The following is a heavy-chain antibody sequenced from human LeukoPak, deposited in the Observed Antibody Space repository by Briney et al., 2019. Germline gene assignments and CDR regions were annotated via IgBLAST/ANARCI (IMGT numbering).Heavy chain of an antibody. CDR2: IKSKADGETI. Sequence: GGSLRLSCAASGFTFTNAWMNWVRQAPGKGLEWVGRIKSKADGETIDYAAPVKGRFTFSRDDSKNMLYLQMNSLKSEDTAVYYCSTLTSRGLSDTWGQGTLVTVSS. J-gene: IGHJ4*02. CDR3: STLTSRGLSDT. D-gene: IGHD1-20*01. V-gene: IGHV3-15*07. CDR1: GFTFTNAW.